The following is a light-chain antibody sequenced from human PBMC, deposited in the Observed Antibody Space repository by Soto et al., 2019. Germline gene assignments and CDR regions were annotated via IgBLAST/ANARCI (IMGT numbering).Light chain of an antibody. Sequence: QSALTQPASVSGSPGQSITISCTGTSSDVGGYKYVSWYQQHPDKAPKLIIFEVSNRPSGISSRFSGSKSGNTASLTISGLQAEDEADYYCCSYAHGSIYVFGTGTKVTVL. V-gene: IGLV2-14*01. CDR1: SSDVGGYKY. CDR2: EVS. CDR3: CSYAHGSIYV. J-gene: IGLJ1*01.